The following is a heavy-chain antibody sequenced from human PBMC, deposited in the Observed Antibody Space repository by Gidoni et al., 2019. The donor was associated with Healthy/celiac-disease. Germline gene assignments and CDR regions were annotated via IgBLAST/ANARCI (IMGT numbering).Heavy chain of an antibody. Sequence: EVQLLESGGGLVQPGGSLRLSCAASGFTFSSYAMSWVRQAPGKGLEWVSAISGSGGSTYYADSVKGRFTISRDNSKNTLYLQMNSLRAEDTAVYYCAKDPRFGELYYWYFDLWGRGTLVTVSS. CDR2: ISGSGGST. CDR1: GFTFSSYA. V-gene: IGHV3-23*01. CDR3: AKDPRFGELYYWYFDL. D-gene: IGHD3-10*01. J-gene: IGHJ2*01.